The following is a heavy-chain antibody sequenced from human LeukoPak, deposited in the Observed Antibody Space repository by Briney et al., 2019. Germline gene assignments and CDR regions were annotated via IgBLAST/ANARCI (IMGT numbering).Heavy chain of an antibody. CDR3: AKDFGDRFYYFHP. J-gene: IGHJ5*02. D-gene: IGHD3-22*01. CDR2: IIASGGTT. Sequence: GGSLRPSCAASGCMFRNYAMDWVRQAPGKGLEWVSAIIASGGTTYYADSVKGRFTISRDNSKHTSFLQVNSLRAEDTAVYYCAKDFGDRFYYFHPWGQGTLVTVSS. V-gene: IGHV3-23*01. CDR1: GCMFRNYA.